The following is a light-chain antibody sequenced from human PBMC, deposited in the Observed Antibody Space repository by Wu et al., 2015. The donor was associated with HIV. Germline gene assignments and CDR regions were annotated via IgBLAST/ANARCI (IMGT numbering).Light chain of an antibody. Sequence: EIVMTQSPATLSVSPGERATLFCRASQSINSNLAWYQQKPGQAPRLLIYDASNRATGIPARFSGSGSGTDFTLTISSLEPEDFAVYYCQQRSDGPLTFGQGTRLEIK. J-gene: IGKJ5*01. CDR1: QSINSN. V-gene: IGKV3-11*01. CDR3: QQRSDGPLT. CDR2: DAS.